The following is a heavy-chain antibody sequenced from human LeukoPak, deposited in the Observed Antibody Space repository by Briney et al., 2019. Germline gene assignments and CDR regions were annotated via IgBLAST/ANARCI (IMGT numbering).Heavy chain of an antibody. CDR1: GGSFSGYY. J-gene: IGHJ6*03. CDR2: INHSGST. D-gene: IGHD3-10*01. V-gene: IGHV4-34*01. Sequence: PSETLSLTCAVYGGSFSGYYWSWIRQPPGKGPEWIGEINHSGSTNYNPSLKSRVTISVDTSKNQFSLKLSSVTAADTAVYYCARHYGSGSYYYYYYMDVWGKGTTVTISS. CDR3: ARHYGSGSYYYYYYMDV.